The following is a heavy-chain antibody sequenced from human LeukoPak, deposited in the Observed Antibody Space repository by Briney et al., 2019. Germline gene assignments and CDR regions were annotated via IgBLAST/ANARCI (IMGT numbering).Heavy chain of an antibody. CDR2: ISAYNGNT. Sequence: GASVKVSCKASGYTFTSYGISWVRQAPGQGLEWMGWISAYNGNTNYAQKLQGRVTMTTDTSTSTAYMELRSLRSDDTAVYYCARLKNYDILTGYWIDPWGQGTLVTVSS. D-gene: IGHD3-9*01. V-gene: IGHV1-18*01. CDR3: ARLKNYDILTGYWIDP. CDR1: GYTFTSYG. J-gene: IGHJ5*02.